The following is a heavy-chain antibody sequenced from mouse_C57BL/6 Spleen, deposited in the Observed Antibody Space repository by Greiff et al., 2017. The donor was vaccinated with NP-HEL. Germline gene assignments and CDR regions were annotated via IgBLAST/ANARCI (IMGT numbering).Heavy chain of an antibody. J-gene: IGHJ4*01. Sequence: VKLVESGPGLVQPSQILSITCTVSGFSLTSYGVHWVRQSPGTGLEWLGVIWRGGSTDYNAAFMSRLSITKDNSKSQVFFKMNSLQADDTAIYYCAKILTTVVATDYAMDYWGQGTSVTVSS. CDR2: IWRGGST. D-gene: IGHD1-1*01. CDR1: GFSLTSYG. CDR3: AKILTTVVATDYAMDY. V-gene: IGHV2-5*01.